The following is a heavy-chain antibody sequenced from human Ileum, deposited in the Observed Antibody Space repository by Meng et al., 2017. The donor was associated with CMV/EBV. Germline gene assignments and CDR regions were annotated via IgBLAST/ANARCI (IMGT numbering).Heavy chain of an antibody. CDR1: GGSFTGYY. D-gene: IGHD3-10*01. CDR2: ITHSGRT. CDR3: ARGLASGWPDY. J-gene: IGHJ4*02. V-gene: IGHV4-34*01. Sequence: FKPSETLAFTCAFFGGSFTGYYWSWFRQSPGKGLEWIGEITHSGRTSYNLSLKSRVTISVDMSKYQFSLKLTSVTAADTAIYYCARGLASGWPDYWGQGTLVTVSS.